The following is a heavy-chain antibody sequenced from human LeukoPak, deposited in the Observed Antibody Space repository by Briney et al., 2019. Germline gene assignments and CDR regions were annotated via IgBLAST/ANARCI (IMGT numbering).Heavy chain of an antibody. CDR1: GFTFGDYA. Sequence: PGGSLRLSCTASGFTFGDYAMSWVRQAPGKGLEWVGFTRSKAYGGTTEYAASVKGRFTISRDDSKSIAYLQMNSLKTEDTAVYYCTRDPDYYYDSSGSRYWGQGTLVTVSS. D-gene: IGHD3-22*01. V-gene: IGHV3-49*04. CDR3: TRDPDYYYDSSGSRY. CDR2: TRSKAYGGTT. J-gene: IGHJ4*02.